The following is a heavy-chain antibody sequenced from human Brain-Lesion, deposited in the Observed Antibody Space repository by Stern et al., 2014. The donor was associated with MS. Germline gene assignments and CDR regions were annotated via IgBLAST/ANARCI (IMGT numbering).Heavy chain of an antibody. D-gene: IGHD3-22*01. CDR3: ARGESSRFYYYFDY. Sequence: QVQLQESGPGLVKPSQTLSLTCNVSGDSISSGDNYWSWIRQSPGQGLEGIGYIYYIGSTFYNPSLKSRVTISVDTSQNQFSLSLSSVTAADTAVYYCARGESSRFYYYFDYWGQGNLVTVSS. CDR1: GDSISSGDNY. CDR2: IYYIGST. V-gene: IGHV4-30-4*01. J-gene: IGHJ4*02.